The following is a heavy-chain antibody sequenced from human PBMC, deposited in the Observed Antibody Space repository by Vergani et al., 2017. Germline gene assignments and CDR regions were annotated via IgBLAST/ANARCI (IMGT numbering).Heavy chain of an antibody. CDR1: GGAFSSYA. V-gene: IGHV1-69*01. D-gene: IGHD7-27*01. CDR3: ARVGATSNWGSVGWFDP. CDR2: IIPIFGTA. Sequence: QVQLVQSGAEVKKPGSSVKVSCKASGGAFSSYAISWVRQAPGQGLEWMGGIIPIFGTANYAQKFQGRVTITADESTSTAYMELSSLRSEDTAVYYCARVGATSNWGSVGWFDPWGQGTLVTVSS. J-gene: IGHJ5*02.